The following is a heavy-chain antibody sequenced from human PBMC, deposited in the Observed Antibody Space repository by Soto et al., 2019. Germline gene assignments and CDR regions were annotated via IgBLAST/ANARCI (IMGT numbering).Heavy chain of an antibody. CDR2: MQPSTGRT. D-gene: IGHD1-26*01. Sequence: ASVKVSCKASGYSFTSLDINWVRQTAGQGLEWMGWMQPSTGRTGYAQKFQGRVTMTRDTSINTAYMVLTTLTSDDTAFYYCARGVSAGVDYWGQGTLVTFSS. V-gene: IGHV1-8*01. CDR1: GYSFTSLD. J-gene: IGHJ4*02. CDR3: ARGVSAGVDY.